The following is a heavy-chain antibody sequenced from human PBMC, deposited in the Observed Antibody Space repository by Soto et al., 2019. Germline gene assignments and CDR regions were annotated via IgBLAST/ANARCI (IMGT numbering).Heavy chain of an antibody. CDR1: GYDFSSYG. CDR3: VRDPQRNDY. V-gene: IGHV1-18*04. D-gene: IGHD2-2*01. CDR2: ISASNGNG. J-gene: IGHJ4*02. Sequence: QVQLVQSGAEVKKPGASVKVSCKASGYDFSSYGISWVRQAPGQGLEWMGWISASNGNGDYAQQFQGRVTMPSDTSRTTAYMELRSLRSDDTAVYYCVRDPQRNDYWGQGTLVNVSS.